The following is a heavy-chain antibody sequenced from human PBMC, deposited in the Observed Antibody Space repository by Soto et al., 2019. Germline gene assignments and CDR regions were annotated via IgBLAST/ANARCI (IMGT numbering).Heavy chain of an antibody. CDR2: INAGNGNT. D-gene: IGHD2-21*01. Sequence: ASVKVSCKASGYTFTSYAMHWVRQAPGQRLEWMGWINAGNGNTKYSQKFQGRVTITRDTSASTAYMELSSLKTEDTAMYYCSRDPLGASYSPYWGQGTLVTASS. CDR3: SRDPLGASYSPY. CDR1: GYTFTSYA. V-gene: IGHV1-3*01. J-gene: IGHJ4*02.